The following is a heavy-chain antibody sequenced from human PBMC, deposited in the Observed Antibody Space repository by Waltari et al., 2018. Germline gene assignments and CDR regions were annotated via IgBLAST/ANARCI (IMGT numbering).Heavy chain of an antibody. J-gene: IGHJ5*02. D-gene: IGHD5-18*01. CDR1: GGSFIVYY. CDR3: AGGPRNSSLHHWFDP. Sequence: QVQLQQWGAGLLQPSATLSLTCAVYGGSFIVYYWSWVREPPRKGLAWIGEINHSGSTNYNASRKSRVCISVDTSKNQFSPKQWSVTAADRAVEYCAGGPRNSSLHHWFDPWGQGTLVTVSS. V-gene: IGHV4-34*01. CDR2: INHSGST.